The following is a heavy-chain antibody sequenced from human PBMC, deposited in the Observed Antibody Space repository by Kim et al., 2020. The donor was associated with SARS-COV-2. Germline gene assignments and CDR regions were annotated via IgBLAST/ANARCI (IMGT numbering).Heavy chain of an antibody. CDR3: ARGQQWLVIDY. D-gene: IGHD6-19*01. V-gene: IGHV4-34*01. CDR1: GGSFSGYY. Sequence: SETLSLTCAVYGGSFSGYYWSWIRQPPGKGLEWIGEINHSGSTNYNPSLKSRVTISVDTSKNQFSLKLSSVTAADTAVYYCARGQQWLVIDYWGQGTLVTVSS. CDR2: INHSGST. J-gene: IGHJ4*02.